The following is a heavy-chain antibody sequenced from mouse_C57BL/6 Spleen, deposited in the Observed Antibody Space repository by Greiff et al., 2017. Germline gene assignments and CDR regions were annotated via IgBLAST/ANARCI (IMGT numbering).Heavy chain of an antibody. Sequence: QVQLKQSGAELVKPGASVKLSCKASGYTFTSYWMHWVKQRPGQGLEWIGMIHPNSGSTNYNEKFKSKATLTVDKSSSTAYMQLSSLTSEDSAVYYWARPSSEGGMAYWGQGTLVTVSA. D-gene: IGHD6-1*01. CDR3: ARPSSEGGMAY. CDR2: IHPNSGST. J-gene: IGHJ3*01. V-gene: IGHV1-64*01. CDR1: GYTFTSYW.